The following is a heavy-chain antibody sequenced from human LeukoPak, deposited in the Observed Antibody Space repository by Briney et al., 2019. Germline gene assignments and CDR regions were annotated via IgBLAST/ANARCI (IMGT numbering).Heavy chain of an antibody. CDR3: AREPTAMIL. V-gene: IGHV3-21*01. J-gene: IGHJ4*02. D-gene: IGHD5-18*01. CDR2: ISSSSTYI. CDR1: GFTFSTYS. Sequence: GGSLRLSCAASGFTFSTYSMNWVRQTPVKGLEWVSSISSSSTYIYYAGSVKGRFTISRDNAKNSLYLQMNSLRVEDTAVYYCAREPTAMILWGQGTLVTVSS.